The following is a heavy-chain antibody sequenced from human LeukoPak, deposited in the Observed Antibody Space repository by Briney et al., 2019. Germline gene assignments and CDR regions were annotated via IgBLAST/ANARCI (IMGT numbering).Heavy chain of an antibody. J-gene: IGHJ3*02. V-gene: IGHV1-69*13. CDR3: AKTYPIDAFDI. Sequence: SVKVSCKASGGTLSSYAISWVRQAPGPRLEWMGGIIPIFGTANYAQKFQGRVTITADESTSTAYMELSSLRSEDTAVYYCAKTYPIDAFDIWGQGTMVTVSS. CDR2: IIPIFGTA. CDR1: GGTLSSYA.